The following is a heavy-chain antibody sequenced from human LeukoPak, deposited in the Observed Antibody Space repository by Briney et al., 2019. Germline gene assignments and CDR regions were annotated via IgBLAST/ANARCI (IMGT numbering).Heavy chain of an antibody. CDR1: GFTLSNYV. CDR2: ISYDGSYK. V-gene: IGHV3-30*18. Sequence: PGGSLRLSCAASGFTLSNYVMHWVRQAPGKGLEWVALISYDGSYKYYAESVKGRFTTSRDNPSNTLYLQMNSLRAEDTAVYCCAKGADLGQWNVDYWGQGTLVTVSS. CDR3: AKGADLGQWNVDY. J-gene: IGHJ4*02. D-gene: IGHD1-1*01.